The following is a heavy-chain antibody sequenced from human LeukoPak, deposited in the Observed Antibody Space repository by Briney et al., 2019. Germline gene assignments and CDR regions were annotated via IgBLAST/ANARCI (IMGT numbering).Heavy chain of an antibody. CDR1: GFTFSSYA. CDR3: AKTSLSDPSGHYYYMDV. J-gene: IGHJ6*03. V-gene: IGHV3-23*01. Sequence: GGSLRLSCAASGFTFSSYAMSWVRQAPGKGLEWVSAISGSGGSTYYADSVKGRFTITRDNAQNSLTLHMNTLRADDTAVYYCAKTSLSDPSGHYYYMDVWGKGTTVTVSS. CDR2: ISGSGGST. D-gene: IGHD3-3*01.